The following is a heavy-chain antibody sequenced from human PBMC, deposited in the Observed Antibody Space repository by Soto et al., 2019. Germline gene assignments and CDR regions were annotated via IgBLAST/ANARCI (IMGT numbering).Heavy chain of an antibody. CDR2: IRRKANSYTT. CDR1: GLIFSDYH. Sequence: EVQLVEAGGGLVQPGGSLRLSCAASGLIFSDYHMDWVRQAPGKGLEWVGRIRRKANSYTTEYAASVKCRFTISRDASKTSLYLQMNSLKTEDTAVYYCAMLGGWSGGSNDMDVWGQGTTVPVSS. J-gene: IGHJ6*02. D-gene: IGHD6-19*01. CDR3: AMLGGWSGGSNDMDV. V-gene: IGHV3-72*01.